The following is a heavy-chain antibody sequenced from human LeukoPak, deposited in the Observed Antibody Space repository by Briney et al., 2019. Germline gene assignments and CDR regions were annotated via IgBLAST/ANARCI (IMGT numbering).Heavy chain of an antibody. V-gene: IGHV3-7*01. J-gene: IGHJ4*02. D-gene: IGHD5-24*01. CDR3: ARDTRPVEMATIDY. Sequence: GGSLRLSCAASGFTVSSNYMSWVRQAPGKGLEWVANIKQDGSEKYYVDSVQGRFTISRDNAKNSLYLQMNSLRAEDTAVYYCARDTRPVEMATIDYWGQGTLVTVSS. CDR1: GFTVSSNY. CDR2: IKQDGSEK.